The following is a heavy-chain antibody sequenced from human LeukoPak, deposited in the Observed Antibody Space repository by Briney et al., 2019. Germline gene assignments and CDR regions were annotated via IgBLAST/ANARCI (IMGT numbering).Heavy chain of an antibody. J-gene: IGHJ4*02. CDR1: GYTFTSYY. CDR2: INPSGGST. Sequence: ASVKVSCKASGYTFTSYYMHWVRQAPGQGLEWMGIINPSGGSTSYAQKFQGRVTMTRDMSTSTVYMELSSLRSEDAAVYYCARVPVAANQGFDYWGQGTLVTVSS. V-gene: IGHV1-46*01. D-gene: IGHD6-19*01. CDR3: ARVPVAANQGFDY.